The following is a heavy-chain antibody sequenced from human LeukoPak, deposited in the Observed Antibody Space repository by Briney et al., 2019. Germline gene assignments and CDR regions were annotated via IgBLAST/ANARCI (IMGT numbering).Heavy chain of an antibody. CDR2: IYTSGST. D-gene: IGHD3-3*01. CDR3: ASLGLDFWSSYPIDP. Sequence: SETLSLTCTVSGGSFSTYYWSWIRQPAGKGLEWIGRIYTSGSTNYNPSLKSRVTISVDTSKNQFSLKLSSVTAADTAVYYCASLGLDFWSSYPIDPWGQGTLVTVSS. J-gene: IGHJ5*02. CDR1: GGSFSTYY. V-gene: IGHV4-4*07.